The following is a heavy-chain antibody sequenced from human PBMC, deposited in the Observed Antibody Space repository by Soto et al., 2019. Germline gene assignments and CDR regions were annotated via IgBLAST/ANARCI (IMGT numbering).Heavy chain of an antibody. CDR3: AKEVGGGDYTYFFDC. CDR2: ISGSGSST. V-gene: IGHV3-23*01. CDR1: GFTFSSYA. Sequence: EVQLLESGGGLVQPGGSLRLSCAASGFTFSSYAMSWVRQAPGKGLEWVSAISGSGSSTFYADSVKGRFTISRDNSKTTLYLQMDSLRADDRAVYYCAKEVGGGDYTYFFDCWGQGTLVTVSS. D-gene: IGHD4-17*01. J-gene: IGHJ4*02.